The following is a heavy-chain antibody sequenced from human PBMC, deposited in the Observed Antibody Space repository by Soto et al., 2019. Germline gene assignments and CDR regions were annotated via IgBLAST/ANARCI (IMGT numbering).Heavy chain of an antibody. CDR1: GFSLSTSGVG. CDR3: AYLPCSGGSCDWFSYSGMDV. D-gene: IGHD2-15*01. Sequence: QITLKESGPTLVKPTQTLTLTCTFSGFSLSTSGVGVAWIRQPPGKALEWLSLIYWDDDKRYRPSLETRLTITNDTSKNPVVLTVTNVDSVATATYYCAYLPCSGGSCDWFSYSGMDVWGQGTTVIGSS. CDR2: IYWDDDK. V-gene: IGHV2-5*02. J-gene: IGHJ6*02.